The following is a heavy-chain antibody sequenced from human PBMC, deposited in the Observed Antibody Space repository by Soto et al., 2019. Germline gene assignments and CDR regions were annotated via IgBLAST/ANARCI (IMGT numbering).Heavy chain of an antibody. CDR1: GFTFSNYA. CDR3: AKVYDSSGYYYND. Sequence: GGSLRLSCAASGFTFSNYAMSWVRQAPGKGLEWVSAISGSGGSTYYADSVKGRFTISRDNSKNTLYLQMNSLRVEDTAVYYCAKVYDSSGYYYNDWGQGTLVTVSS. V-gene: IGHV3-23*01. J-gene: IGHJ4*02. D-gene: IGHD3-22*01. CDR2: ISGSGGST.